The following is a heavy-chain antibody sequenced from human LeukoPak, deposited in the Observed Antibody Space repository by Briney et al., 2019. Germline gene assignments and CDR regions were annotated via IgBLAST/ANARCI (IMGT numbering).Heavy chain of an antibody. CDR3: AKHPGDFTGIVNYYYMDV. J-gene: IGHJ6*03. CDR1: GFTFSSYW. V-gene: IGHV3-30*18. D-gene: IGHD1-26*01. Sequence: GGSLRLSCAASGFTFSSYWMHWIRHAPGKGLEWVAIISYDGSNKYYTDSVKGRFTISRDNTKNTLLLQMNSLRAEDTAVYYCAKHPGDFTGIVNYYYMDVWGKGTTVTVSS. CDR2: ISYDGSNK.